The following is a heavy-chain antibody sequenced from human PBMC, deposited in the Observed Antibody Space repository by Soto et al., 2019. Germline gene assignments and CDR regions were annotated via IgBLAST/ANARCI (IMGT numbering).Heavy chain of an antibody. CDR1: GYSFSSYA. Sequence: ASVKVSCKASGYSFSSYAVHWVRQAPGQGLEWMGWINAANGNTKYSQRFQGRVTFSRDTSANTDYMELSNLTPEDSAVYFCAKDQARATAAKGDAFDIWG. D-gene: IGHD2-15*01. CDR3: AKDQARATAAKGDAFDI. CDR2: INAANGNT. J-gene: IGHJ3*02. V-gene: IGHV1-3*01.